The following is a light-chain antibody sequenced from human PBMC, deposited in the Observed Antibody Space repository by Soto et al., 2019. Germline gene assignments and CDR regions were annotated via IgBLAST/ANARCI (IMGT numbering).Light chain of an antibody. CDR1: QSVDSY. V-gene: IGKV3-20*01. CDR3: QQYATSPTT. Sequence: EIVLTQSPDTLSLSPGERATVSCRASQSVDSYLAWYQHKPGQAPRLLIYGTSSRAIGIPGRFSGSGSGTDFTLTISRVEPEDFAVYYCQQYATSPTTCGQGARL. CDR2: GTS. J-gene: IGKJ5*01.